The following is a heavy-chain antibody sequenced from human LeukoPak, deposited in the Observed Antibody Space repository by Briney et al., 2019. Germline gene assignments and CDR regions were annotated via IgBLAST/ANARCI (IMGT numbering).Heavy chain of an antibody. CDR1: GYTFTGYY. V-gene: IGHV1-2*02. CDR3: ASLDYYDSSGFLHDY. D-gene: IGHD3-22*01. Sequence: ASVKVSCKASGYTFTGYYMHWVRQAPGQGLEGMGCINPNSGGTNYAQKFQGRVTMTRDTSISTAYMELSSLRSDDTAVYYCASLDYYDSSGFLHDYWGQGTLVTVSA. CDR2: INPNSGGT. J-gene: IGHJ4*02.